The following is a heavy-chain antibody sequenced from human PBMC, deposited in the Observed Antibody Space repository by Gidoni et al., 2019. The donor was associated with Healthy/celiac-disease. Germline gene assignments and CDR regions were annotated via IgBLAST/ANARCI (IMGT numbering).Heavy chain of an antibody. CDR2: ISYDGSNK. D-gene: IGHD5-12*01. CDR3: AKDPAEYSGYDSGDY. Sequence: QVQLVESGGGVVQPGRSLRLSCAASGFTFSSYGMHWVRQAPGKGLEWVAVISYDGSNKYYADSVKGRFTISRDNSKNTLYLQMNSLRAEDTAVYYCAKDPAEYSGYDSGDYWGQGTLVTVSS. V-gene: IGHV3-30*18. CDR1: GFTFSSYG. J-gene: IGHJ4*02.